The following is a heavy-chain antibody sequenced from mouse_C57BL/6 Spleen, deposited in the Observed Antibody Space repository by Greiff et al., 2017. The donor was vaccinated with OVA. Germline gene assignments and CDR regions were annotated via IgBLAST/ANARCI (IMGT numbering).Heavy chain of an antibody. D-gene: IGHD2-2*01. V-gene: IGHV5-4*01. Sequence: EVQRVESGGGLVKPGGSLKLSCAASGFTFSSYAMSWVRQTPEKRLEWVATISDGGSYTSYPANVKGRFTISRDNAKNNLYLQMSHLKSEDTAMYYCSRGGGSGYYFDYWGQGTTLTVSS. J-gene: IGHJ2*01. CDR1: GFTFSSYA. CDR2: ISDGGSYT. CDR3: SRGGGSGYYFDY.